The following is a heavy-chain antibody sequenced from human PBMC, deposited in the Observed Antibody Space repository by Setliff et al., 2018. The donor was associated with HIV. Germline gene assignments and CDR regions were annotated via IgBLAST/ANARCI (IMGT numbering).Heavy chain of an antibody. CDR2: IYFSGST. CDR3: ARSSYYGSGSYTDY. Sequence: SETLSLTCTVSGGSFSSVSYYWNWIRQPAGKGLEWIGRIYFSGSTNYNPSLKSRVTISVDTSKKQFSLKLRSVTAADTAVYYCARSSYYGSGSYTDYWGQGTLVTVSS. CDR1: GGSFSSVSYY. D-gene: IGHD3-10*01. J-gene: IGHJ4*02. V-gene: IGHV4-61*02.